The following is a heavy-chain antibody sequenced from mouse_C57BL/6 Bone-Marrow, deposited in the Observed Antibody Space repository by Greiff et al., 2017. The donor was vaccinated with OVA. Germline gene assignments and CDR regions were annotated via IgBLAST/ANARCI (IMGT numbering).Heavy chain of an antibody. D-gene: IGHD4-1*01. Sequence: EVKLMESGGGLVKPGGSLKLSCAASGFTFSDYGMHWVRQAPEKGLEWVAYISSGSSTIYYADTVKGRFTISRDNAKNTLFRQMTSLRSEDTAMYYCARLGFDYWGQGTTLTVSS. V-gene: IGHV5-17*01. CDR3: ARLGFDY. CDR1: GFTFSDYG. J-gene: IGHJ2*01. CDR2: ISSGSSTI.